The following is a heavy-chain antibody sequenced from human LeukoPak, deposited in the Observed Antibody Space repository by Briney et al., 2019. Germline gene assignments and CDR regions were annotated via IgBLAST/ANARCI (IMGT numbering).Heavy chain of an antibody. Sequence: GASVKVSCKASGYTFTSYGIHRVRQAPGQRLEWMGWINAGHGNTKYSQKFQGRVTITRDTSASTVYMEMSSLRSEDTAVYYCARGAGFAEPLPEYWGQGTLLTVSS. CDR3: ARGAGFAEPLPEY. CDR2: INAGHGNT. V-gene: IGHV1-3*01. D-gene: IGHD1-14*01. CDR1: GYTFTSYG. J-gene: IGHJ4*02.